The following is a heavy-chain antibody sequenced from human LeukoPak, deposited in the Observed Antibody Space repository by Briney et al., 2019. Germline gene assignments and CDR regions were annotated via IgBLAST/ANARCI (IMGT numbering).Heavy chain of an antibody. CDR2: MNPNSGNT. CDR3: ARGVFTTYCGGDCYAADY. Sequence: ASVKVSCKASGYTFTSYDINWVRQATGQGLEWMGWMNPNSGNTGYAQKFQGRVTMTRNTSISTAYRELSSLRSEDTAVYYCARGVFTTYCGGDCYAADYWGQGTLVTVSS. CDR1: GYTFTSYD. J-gene: IGHJ4*02. V-gene: IGHV1-8*01. D-gene: IGHD2-21*02.